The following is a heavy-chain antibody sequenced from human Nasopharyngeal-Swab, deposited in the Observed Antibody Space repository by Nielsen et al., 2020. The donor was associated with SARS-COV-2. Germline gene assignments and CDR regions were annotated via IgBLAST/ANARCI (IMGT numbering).Heavy chain of an antibody. V-gene: IGHV3-23*01. CDR2: ISGSGGST. J-gene: IGHJ4*02. CDR3: AKDPRNTAMVNYFDY. Sequence: GGSLRRSCAASGFTFSSYAMSWVRQAPGKGLEWVSAISGSGGSTYYADSVKGRFTISRDNSKNTLYLQMNSLRAEDTAVYYCAKDPRNTAMVNYFDYWGQGTLVTVSS. D-gene: IGHD5-18*01. CDR1: GFTFSSYA.